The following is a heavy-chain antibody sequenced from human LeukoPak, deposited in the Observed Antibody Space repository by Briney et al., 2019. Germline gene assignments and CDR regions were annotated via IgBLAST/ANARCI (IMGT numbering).Heavy chain of an antibody. J-gene: IGHJ3*02. D-gene: IGHD6-19*01. CDR1: GGSIGGHTFY. CDR2: IYYNGNT. V-gene: IGHV4-39*01. CDR3: ARLRALAGHRGAFDI. Sequence: SETLSLTCNVSGGSIGGHTFYWDWIRQPPGNGLEWIATIYYNGNTFYNPSLKSRVAISIDMSKSQFSLHLSSVTAADTAIYYCARLRALAGHRGAFDIWGPGTMVTVSS.